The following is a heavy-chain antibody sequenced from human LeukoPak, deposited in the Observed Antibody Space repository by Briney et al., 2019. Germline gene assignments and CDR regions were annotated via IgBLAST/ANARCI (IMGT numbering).Heavy chain of an antibody. CDR2: IYTGGNT. CDR1: GFIVSHKY. Sequence: GGSLRLSCAASGFIVSHKYMAWVRQAPGKGLEWLSIIYTGGNTVSAESVKGRFIISRDNSKNTLYLQMNSLRAEDTAVYYCAKDLVGDYYGSGSYSLDPWGQGTLVTVSS. J-gene: IGHJ5*02. D-gene: IGHD3-10*01. CDR3: AKDLVGDYYGSGSYSLDP. V-gene: IGHV3-66*01.